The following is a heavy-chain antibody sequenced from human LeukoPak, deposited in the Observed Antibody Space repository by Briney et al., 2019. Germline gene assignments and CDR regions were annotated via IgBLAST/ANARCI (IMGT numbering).Heavy chain of an antibody. CDR3: ARGKVDTAMGDAFDI. D-gene: IGHD5-18*01. CDR2: IIPIFGTA. J-gene: IGHJ3*02. Sequence: SVKVSCKASGGTFSRYAISWVRQAPGQGLEWMGGIIPIFGTANYAQKFQGRVTITTDESTSTAYMELSSLRSEDTAVYYCARGKVDTAMGDAFDIWGQGTMVTVSS. CDR1: GGTFSRYA. V-gene: IGHV1-69*05.